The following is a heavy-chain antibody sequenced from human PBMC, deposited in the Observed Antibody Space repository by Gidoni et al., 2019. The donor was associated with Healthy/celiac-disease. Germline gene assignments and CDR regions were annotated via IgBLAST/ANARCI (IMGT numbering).Heavy chain of an antibody. CDR2: IYYSGST. D-gene: IGHD4-17*01. J-gene: IGHJ4*02. CDR3: ARCGIRWNSGLDY. CDR1: GGSIISGDYY. Sequence: QVQLQESGPGLVKPSQTLSLTCTVSGGSIISGDYYWSWIRQPPGKGLEWIGYIYYSGSTYYNPSLKSRVTISVDTSKNQFSLKLSSVTAADTAVYYCARCGIRWNSGLDYWGQGTLVTVSS. V-gene: IGHV4-30-4*01.